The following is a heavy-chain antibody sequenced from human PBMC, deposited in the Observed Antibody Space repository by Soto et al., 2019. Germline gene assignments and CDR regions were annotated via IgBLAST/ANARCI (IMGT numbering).Heavy chain of an antibody. V-gene: IGHV5-51*01. D-gene: IGHD3-3*01. Sequence: GESLKISCKGSGFTFTSYWIGWVRQMPGKGLEWMGVIYGGDSDTRYSPSFEGQVTISADRSNSIAYLQWDSLKASDTALYYCASAFRSGYYAYWGQGTLVTV. CDR3: ASAFRSGYYAY. J-gene: IGHJ4*02. CDR1: GFTFTSYW. CDR2: IYGGDSDT.